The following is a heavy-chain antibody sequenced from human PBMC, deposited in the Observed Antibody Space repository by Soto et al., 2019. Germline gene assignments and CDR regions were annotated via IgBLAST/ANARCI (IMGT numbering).Heavy chain of an antibody. CDR1: GGSISSYY. D-gene: IGHD2-21*01. CDR3: ARYGDGYNFGACDI. J-gene: IGHJ3*02. V-gene: IGHV4-59*13. CDR2: RFYSGSY. Sequence: SETLSLTCTVSGGSISSYYWSWIRQPPWKGLVWIGYRFYSGSYTDNTSLKGQIVISVETAKIQLALKLGALTAADTAVYYWARYGDGYNFGACDIWAEGTMVTV.